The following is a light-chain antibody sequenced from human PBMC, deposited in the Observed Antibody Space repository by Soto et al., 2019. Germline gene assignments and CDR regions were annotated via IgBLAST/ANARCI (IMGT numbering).Light chain of an antibody. CDR1: SSNIGSNT. V-gene: IGLV1-44*01. CDR3: AAWDDSLNVV. CDR2: SNN. J-gene: IGLJ2*01. Sequence: QAVVTQPPSASGTPGQRVTISCSGSSSNIGSNTVNWYQQLPGTAPKLLIYSNNQRPSGVPDRFSGSKSGTSASLAISGLQSEDEADYYCAAWDDSLNVVFGGGTKVTVL.